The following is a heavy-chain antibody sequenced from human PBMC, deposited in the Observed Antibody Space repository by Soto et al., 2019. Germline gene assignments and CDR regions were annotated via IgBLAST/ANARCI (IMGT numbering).Heavy chain of an antibody. CDR1: EFNFSRAA. Sequence: EAPLVDSGGDLVQPGQSLKLSCEASEFNFSRAAIHWVRQASGKGMEGVALIRNKANSYATSYSASVKGRFTVSRDDSKDMAFLEMNGLKIEDEAVYYCARQAVALERDGGGQGTLFTVSS. D-gene: IGHD1-1*01. V-gene: IGHV3-73*01. CDR3: ARQAVALERDG. J-gene: IGHJ4*02. CDR2: IRNKANSYAT.